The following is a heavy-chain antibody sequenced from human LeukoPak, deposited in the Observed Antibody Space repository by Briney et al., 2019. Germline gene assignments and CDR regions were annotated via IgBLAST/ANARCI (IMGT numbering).Heavy chain of an antibody. D-gene: IGHD1-26*01. CDR1: GFTFSDYY. CDR2: ISRGSSTI. J-gene: IGHJ5*02. Sequence: GGSLRLSCAASGFTFSDYYMNWVRQAPGKGLEWIAYISRGSSTIYYADSVKGRFTISRDNAKNSLSLQMNSLRADDTAVYYCARFSGTYSNWFDPWGQGTLVTVSS. V-gene: IGHV3-48*01. CDR3: ARFSGTYSNWFDP.